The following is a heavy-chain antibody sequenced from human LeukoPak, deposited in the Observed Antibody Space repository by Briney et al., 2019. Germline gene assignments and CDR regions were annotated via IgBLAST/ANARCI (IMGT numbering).Heavy chain of an antibody. CDR3: ATAAGISRELPAIDY. CDR1: GFNFSGSA. Sequence: GGSLRLSCAASGFNFSGSAMHWVRQAPGKGLEWVSSISSSSSYIYYADSVKGRFTISRDNAKNSLYLQMNSLRAEDTAVYYCATAAGISRELPAIDYWGQGTLVTVSS. V-gene: IGHV3-21*01. J-gene: IGHJ4*02. D-gene: IGHD6-13*01. CDR2: ISSSSSYI.